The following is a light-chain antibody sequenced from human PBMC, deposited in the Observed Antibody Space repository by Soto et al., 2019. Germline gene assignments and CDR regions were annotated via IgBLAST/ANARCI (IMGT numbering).Light chain of an antibody. CDR2: GAS. V-gene: IGKV3-20*01. Sequence: EIVLTQSPGTLSLSPGERATLSCRASQSVSSSYLAWYQQKPGQAPRLLIYGASSRATGIPDRFSGSGSGTDFTLTISRLEPEDFEVYYCQQYGSSPKTFDQGTKVDTK. J-gene: IGKJ1*01. CDR3: QQYGSSPKT. CDR1: QSVSSSY.